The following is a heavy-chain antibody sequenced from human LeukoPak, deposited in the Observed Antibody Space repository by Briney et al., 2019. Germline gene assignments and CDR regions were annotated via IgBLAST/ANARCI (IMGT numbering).Heavy chain of an antibody. CDR2: IYHSGST. Sequence: SETLSLTCAVSGGSISSGGYSWSWIRQPPGKGLEWIGYIYHSGSTYYNPSLKSRVTISVDRSKNQFSLKLSSVTAADTAVYYCARDGYCSGGSCYRGDAFDIWGQGTMVTVSS. J-gene: IGHJ3*02. CDR3: ARDGYCSGGSCYRGDAFDI. V-gene: IGHV4-30-2*01. CDR1: GGSISSGGYS. D-gene: IGHD2-15*01.